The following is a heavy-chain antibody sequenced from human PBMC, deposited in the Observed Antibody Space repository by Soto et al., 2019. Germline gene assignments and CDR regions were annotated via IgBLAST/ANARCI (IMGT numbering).Heavy chain of an antibody. CDR2: INSDGSST. CDR3: AREGPREYSGYEVNDY. J-gene: IGHJ4*02. CDR1: GFTFSSYW. V-gene: IGHV3-74*01. D-gene: IGHD5-12*01. Sequence: GGSLRLSCAASGFTFSSYWMHWVRQAPGKGLVWVSRINSDGSSTSYADSVKGRFTISRDNAKNTLYLQMNSLRAEDTAVYYCAREGPREYSGYEVNDYWGQGTLVTVSS.